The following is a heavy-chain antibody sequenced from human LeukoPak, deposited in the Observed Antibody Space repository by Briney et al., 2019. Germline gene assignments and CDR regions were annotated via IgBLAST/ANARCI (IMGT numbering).Heavy chain of an antibody. D-gene: IGHD3-3*01. V-gene: IGHV3-7*01. CDR2: IKQDGSEE. J-gene: IGHJ4*02. CDR1: GFTFSSYW. CDR3: ARDRVVNSQ. Sequence: PGGTLRLSCAASGFTFSSYWMTWVRQAPGKGLEWVANIKQDGSEEYYVDSVKGRFTISRDNAKNSLYLQMNSLRAEDTAVYYCARDRVVNSQWGQGTLVTVSS.